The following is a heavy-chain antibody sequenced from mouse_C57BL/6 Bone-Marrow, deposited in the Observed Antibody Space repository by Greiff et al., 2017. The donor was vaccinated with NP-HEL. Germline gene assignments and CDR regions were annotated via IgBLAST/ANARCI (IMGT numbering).Heavy chain of an antibody. CDR3: TTWDYYGGDY. J-gene: IGHJ2*01. CDR1: GFNIKDDY. V-gene: IGHV14-4*01. CDR2: IDPENGDT. D-gene: IGHD1-1*01. Sequence: EVKLQQSGAELVRPGASVKLSCTASGFNIKDDYMHWVKRRPEQGLEWIGWIDPENGDTEYASKFQGKATITADTSSNTAYLQLSSLTSEDTAVYYCTTWDYYGGDYWGQGTTLTVSS.